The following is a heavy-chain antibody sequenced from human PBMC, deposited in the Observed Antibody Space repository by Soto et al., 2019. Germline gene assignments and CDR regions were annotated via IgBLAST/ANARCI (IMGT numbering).Heavy chain of an antibody. D-gene: IGHD1-20*01. Sequence: VGSLRLSGAASGFTFSSSGMHWVRQARGKGLEWVALIWYDGSHKYYVDSVKGRFSISRDNPKNTLYLQMNSLRAEDTAVYYCARDKSITGASQYGMDVWGQGTTVTVSS. J-gene: IGHJ6*02. CDR1: GFTFSSSG. CDR2: IWYDGSHK. CDR3: ARDKSITGASQYGMDV. V-gene: IGHV3-33*01.